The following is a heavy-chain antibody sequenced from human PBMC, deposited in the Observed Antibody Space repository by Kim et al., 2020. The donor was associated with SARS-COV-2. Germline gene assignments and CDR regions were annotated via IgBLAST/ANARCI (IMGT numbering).Heavy chain of an antibody. D-gene: IGHD3-9*01. CDR1: GFTFSSYW. CDR2: IKQDGSEK. V-gene: IGHV3-7*01. CDR3: ARVKREPRERIGRYFDWLERYALAEYFQH. J-gene: IGHJ1*01. Sequence: GGSLRLSCAASGFTFSSYWMSWVRQAPGKGLEWVANIKQDGSEKYYVDSVKGRFTISRDNAKNSLYLQMNSLRAEDTAVYYCARVKREPRERIGRYFDWLERYALAEYFQHWGQGTLVTVSS.